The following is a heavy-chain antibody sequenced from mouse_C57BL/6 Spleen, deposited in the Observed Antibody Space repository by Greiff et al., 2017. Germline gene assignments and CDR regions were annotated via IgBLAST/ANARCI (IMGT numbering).Heavy chain of an antibody. CDR3: ARSYYNGSSYYAMDY. J-gene: IGHJ4*01. Sequence: VQLQQSGPELVKPGASVKISCKASGYAFSSSWLNWVKQRPGKGLEWIGRIYPGDGDTNYNGKFKGKATLTADKSSSTAYMQLSSLTSEDSAVCFCARSYYNGSSYYAMDYWGQGTSVTVSS. CDR2: IYPGDGDT. V-gene: IGHV1-82*01. CDR1: GYAFSSSW. D-gene: IGHD1-1*01.